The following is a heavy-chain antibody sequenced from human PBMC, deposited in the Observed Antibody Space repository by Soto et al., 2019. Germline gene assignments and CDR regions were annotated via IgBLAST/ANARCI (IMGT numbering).Heavy chain of an antibody. CDR3: ARQMPMAGPDH. D-gene: IGHD6-19*01. Sequence: PSETLSLTCTVSGGSISSRSYYWGWIRQPPGKGLEWIGSMYYSGSTFYNPSLKSRVTVSADTSKNHFSLKLNSVAAADTAVYYCARQMPMAGPDHWGQGTLVTVSS. J-gene: IGHJ4*02. CDR2: MYYSGST. CDR1: GGSISSRSYY. V-gene: IGHV4-39*01.